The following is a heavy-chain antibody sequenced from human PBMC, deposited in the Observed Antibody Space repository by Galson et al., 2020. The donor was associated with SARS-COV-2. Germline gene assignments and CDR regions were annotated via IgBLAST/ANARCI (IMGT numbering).Heavy chain of an antibody. V-gene: IGHV4-38-2*02. Sequence: SETLSLTCAVSGYSISSGYYWGWIRQPPGKGLEWIGSIYHSGSTYYNPSLKSRVTISVDTSKNQFSLKLSSVTAADTAVYYCARDGDIVVVPAANRMPYYFDYWGQGTLVTVSS. J-gene: IGHJ4*02. D-gene: IGHD2-2*01. CDR2: IYHSGST. CDR3: ARDGDIVVVPAANRMPYYFDY. CDR1: GYSISSGYY.